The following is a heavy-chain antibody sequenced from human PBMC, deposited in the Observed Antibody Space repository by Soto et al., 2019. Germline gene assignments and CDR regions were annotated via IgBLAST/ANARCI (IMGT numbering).Heavy chain of an antibody. V-gene: IGHV3-23*01. CDR1: GFTFSSYA. Sequence: EVQVLESGGGLVQPGGSLRLSCAASGFTFSSYAMGWVRQAPGKGLEWVSLRRDSTGTTTYADSVKGRFTFSRDNSKNTLYLQMNSLRAEDTAVYYSARYSGNYNFDYWGQGTLVTVSS. J-gene: IGHJ4*02. CDR3: ARYSGNYNFDY. D-gene: IGHD1-26*01. CDR2: RRDSTGTT.